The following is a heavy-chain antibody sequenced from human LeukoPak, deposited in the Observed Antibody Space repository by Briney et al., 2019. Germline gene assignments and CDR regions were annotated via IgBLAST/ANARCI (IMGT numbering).Heavy chain of an antibody. CDR1: GYTFSSYH. Sequence: ASVKVSCKASGYTFSSYHIHWVRQAPGQGLEWMGKINPSFNPGVDVTSYAQKFQGRVTMTRDISTNTVYMELSSLTSEDAAVYYCAREAGEGLGEATVGWFDPWGQGTLVTVSS. CDR3: AREAGEGLGEATVGWFDP. D-gene: IGHD3-16*01. V-gene: IGHV1-46*01. J-gene: IGHJ5*02. CDR2: INPSFNPGVDVT.